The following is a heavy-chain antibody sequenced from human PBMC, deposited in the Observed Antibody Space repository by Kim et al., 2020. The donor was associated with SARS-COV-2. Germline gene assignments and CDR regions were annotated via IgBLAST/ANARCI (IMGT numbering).Heavy chain of an antibody. V-gene: IGHV1-3*01. Sequence: QKFPDRVTLTRDTSASTAYMELSSLRSEDTAVYYCAGSGPPDYYYGMDVWGQGTTVTVSS. D-gene: IGHD3-3*01. CDR3: AGSGPPDYYYGMDV. J-gene: IGHJ6*02.